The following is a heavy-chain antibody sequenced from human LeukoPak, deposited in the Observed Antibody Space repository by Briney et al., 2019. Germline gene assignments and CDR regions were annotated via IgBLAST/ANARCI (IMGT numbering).Heavy chain of an antibody. V-gene: IGHV1-2*02. CDR2: INHNSGGT. CDR1: RYTVTRYY. Sequence: ASVKVSCKPSRYTVTRYYIHWVRQSPGQRREWRRWINHNSGGTNYAQKFQGRVTMARDTSISTVYMELSRVRSDDTAVYYCARASSRTSVDAFDIWGQGTMVTVSS. CDR3: ARASSRTSVDAFDI. D-gene: IGHD2-2*01. J-gene: IGHJ3*02.